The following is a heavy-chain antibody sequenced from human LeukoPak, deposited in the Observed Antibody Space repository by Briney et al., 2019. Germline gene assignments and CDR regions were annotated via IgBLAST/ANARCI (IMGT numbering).Heavy chain of an antibody. CDR3: ARWDYGDLTIDY. CDR1: GFTFSSYS. CDR2: ISGSSTTI. V-gene: IGHV3-48*02. D-gene: IGHD4-17*01. Sequence: GGSLRLSCTASGFTFSSYSMNWVRQAPGKGLEWVSYISGSSTTIYYADSVKGRFTISRDNAKNSLYLQMDSLRDEDTAVYYCARWDYGDLTIDYWGQGTLVTVSS. J-gene: IGHJ4*02.